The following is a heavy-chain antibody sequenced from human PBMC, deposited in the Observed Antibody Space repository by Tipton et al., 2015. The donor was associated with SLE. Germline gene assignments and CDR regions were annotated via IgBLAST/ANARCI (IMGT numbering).Heavy chain of an antibody. CDR2: IYSGGTPT. J-gene: IGHJ4*02. CDR3: AKDSGNGAFDY. V-gene: IGHV3-23*03. D-gene: IGHD1-26*01. CDR1: GFTFSSYA. Sequence: SLRLSCAASGFTFSSYAMSWVRQAPGKGLEWVSVIYSGGTPTYYADSVKGRFTISRDNSKNTLYLQMNTLRAEDTALYYCAKDSGNGAFDYWGQGTLVTVSS.